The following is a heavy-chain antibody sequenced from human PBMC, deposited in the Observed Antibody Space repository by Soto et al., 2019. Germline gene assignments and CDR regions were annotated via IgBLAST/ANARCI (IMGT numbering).Heavy chain of an antibody. CDR1: GFTFSRYV. CDR3: ARDYYYYDSSGYYYAIYFQH. CDR2: INSNGDST. V-gene: IGHV3-23*01. D-gene: IGHD3-22*01. Sequence: GGSLRLSCVASGFTFSRYVMSWVRQAPGKGLEWVSTINSNGDSTYYADSVKGRFTISRDNSRNSLYLQVNSLRAEDTAVYYCARDYYYYDSSGYYYAIYFQHWGQGTLVTVSS. J-gene: IGHJ1*01.